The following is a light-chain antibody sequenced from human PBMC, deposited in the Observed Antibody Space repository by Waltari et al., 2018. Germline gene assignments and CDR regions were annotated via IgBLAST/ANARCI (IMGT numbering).Light chain of an antibody. V-gene: IGLV1-44*01. J-gene: IGLJ2*01. Sequence: QSVLTPPPSTSGTPGQRVTISCSGIVSNIGTNSVKLYQQLPGTAPQHLLYSDNHRPSGVPDRFSGSKSGTSAVLAISGLQSEDEADYYCAAWDDSLNGVIFGGGTKLTVL. CDR2: SDN. CDR3: AAWDDSLNGVI. CDR1: VSNIGTNS.